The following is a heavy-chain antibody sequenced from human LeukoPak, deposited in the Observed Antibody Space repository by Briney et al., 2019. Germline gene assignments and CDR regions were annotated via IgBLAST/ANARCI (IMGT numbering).Heavy chain of an antibody. V-gene: IGHV1-69*05. CDR1: GGTFSSYA. D-gene: IGHD6-19*01. Sequence: ASVKVSCKASGGTFSSYAISWARQAPGQGLEWMGGIIPIFGTANYAQKFQGRVTITTDESTSTAYMELSSLRSEDTAVYYCARGSVAGTHYYYMDVWGKGTTVTVSS. CDR2: IIPIFGTA. J-gene: IGHJ6*03. CDR3: ARGSVAGTHYYYMDV.